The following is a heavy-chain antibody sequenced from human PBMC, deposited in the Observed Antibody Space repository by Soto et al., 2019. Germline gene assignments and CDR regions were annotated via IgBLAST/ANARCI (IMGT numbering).Heavy chain of an antibody. CDR3: VGGADLEGRYNWCDP. J-gene: IGHJ5*02. Sequence: QVQLVQSGAEVKKPGASMKVSCKSFGDTFSSQYIHWVRQAPGQGLEWVGLINPSRATTTISQKFQGRVTLTSDTSTRTGYMELSSLRSDDTAIYFCVGGADLEGRYNWCDPWGQGTLVTVSS. D-gene: IGHD3-3*01. V-gene: IGHV1-46*01. CDR2: INPSRATT. CDR1: GDTFSSQY.